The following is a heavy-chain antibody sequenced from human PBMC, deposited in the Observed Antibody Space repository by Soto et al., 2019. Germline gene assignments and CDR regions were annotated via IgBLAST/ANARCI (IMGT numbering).Heavy chain of an antibody. CDR3: ARGRLRPSRAFDI. V-gene: IGHV4-34*01. D-gene: IGHD4-17*01. J-gene: IGHJ3*02. Sequence: PSETLSLTCAVYGGSFSGYYWSWIRQPPGKGLEWIGEINHSGSTNYNPSLKSRVTISVDTSKSQFSLKLSSVTAADTAVYYCARGRLRPSRAFDIWGQRTMVTVSS. CDR1: GGSFSGYY. CDR2: INHSGST.